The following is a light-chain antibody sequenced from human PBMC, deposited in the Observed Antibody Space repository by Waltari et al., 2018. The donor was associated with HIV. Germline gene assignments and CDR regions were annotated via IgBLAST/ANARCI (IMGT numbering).Light chain of an antibody. CDR1: SSNIGAGYD. J-gene: IGLJ2*01. V-gene: IGLV1-40*01. CDR3: QSYDSSLSGVV. CDR2: GNG. Sequence: QSVLTQPPSVSGASGQRVTISCTGSSSNIGAGYDVHWYQQLPGTAPKLLIYGNGNLPSGVPDRFSGSKSGTSASLAITGLQAEDEADYYCQSYDSSLSGVVFGGGTKLTVL.